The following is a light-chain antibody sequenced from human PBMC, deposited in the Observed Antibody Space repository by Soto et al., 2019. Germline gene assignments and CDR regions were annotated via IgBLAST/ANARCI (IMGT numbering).Light chain of an antibody. CDR2: DVN. CDR3: CSYTSRSTHV. Sequence: QSALTQPASVSGSPGQSITISCTGTSSDVGGYNFVYWYQQHPGKVPKLMIFDVNRRPSGVSDRFSGSKSGNTASLTISGLQAEDEGDYYCCSYTSRSTHVFGSGTKLTVL. J-gene: IGLJ1*01. CDR1: SSDVGGYNF. V-gene: IGLV2-14*03.